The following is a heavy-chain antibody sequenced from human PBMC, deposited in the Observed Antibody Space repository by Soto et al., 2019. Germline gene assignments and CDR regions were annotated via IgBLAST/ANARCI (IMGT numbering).Heavy chain of an antibody. D-gene: IGHD2-2*01. Sequence: QVQLVQSGAEVKKPGSSVKVSCKASGGTFSSYAISWVRQAPGQGLEWMGGIIPIFGTANYAQKFQGRVTITADKSPSTAYMELSSLRSEDTAVYYCARALVVVPAAIPLRYYYYGMDVWGQGTTVTVSS. V-gene: IGHV1-69*06. CDR2: IIPIFGTA. J-gene: IGHJ6*02. CDR1: GGTFSSYA. CDR3: ARALVVVPAAIPLRYYYYGMDV.